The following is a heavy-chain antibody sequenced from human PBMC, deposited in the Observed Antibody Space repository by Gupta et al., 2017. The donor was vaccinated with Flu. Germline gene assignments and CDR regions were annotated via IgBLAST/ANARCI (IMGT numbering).Heavy chain of an antibody. D-gene: IGHD3-22*01. Sequence: EVQLVESGGGLVQPGRSLRLSCAASGFTFDGFAMHWVRQAPGKGLEWVSGISWNSGSIGYADSVKGRFTISRDNAKNSLYLQMNSLRAEDTALYYCAKDRGIGPSTIIAWGQGTLVTVSS. CDR3: AKDRGIGPSTIIA. J-gene: IGHJ4*02. CDR1: GFTFDGFA. CDR2: ISWNSGSI. V-gene: IGHV3-9*01.